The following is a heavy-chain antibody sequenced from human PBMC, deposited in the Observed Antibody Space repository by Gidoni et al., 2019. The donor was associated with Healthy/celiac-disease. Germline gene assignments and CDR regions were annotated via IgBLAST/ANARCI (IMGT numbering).Heavy chain of an antibody. CDR2: IRSKANSYAT. J-gene: IGHJ3*02. CDR3: TRHFDYGGDAFDI. V-gene: IGHV3-73*02. CDR1: GFTFSGSA. D-gene: IGHD4-17*01. Sequence: EVQLVESGGGLVQPGGSLKLSCAASGFTFSGSAMHWVRQASGKGLEWVGRIRSKANSYATAYAASVKGRFTISRDDSKNTAYLQMNSLKTEDTAVYYCTRHFDYGGDAFDIWGQGTMVTVSS.